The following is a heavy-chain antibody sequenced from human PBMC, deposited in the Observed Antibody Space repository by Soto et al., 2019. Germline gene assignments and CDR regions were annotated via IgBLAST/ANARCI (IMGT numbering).Heavy chain of an antibody. D-gene: IGHD6-13*01. CDR2: TYYRSKWYN. Sequence: PSQTLSLTCAVSVDSVSSNSAAWSWIIQSPSRGLEWLGRTYYRSKWYNDYAVSVKSRITINPDTSKNQFSLQLNSVTPEDTAVYYCARDPSYSSTKSVYYYYGTDLWGQGTMVTVSS. CDR1: VDSVSSNSAA. J-gene: IGHJ6*02. V-gene: IGHV6-1*01. CDR3: ARDPSYSSTKSVYYYYGTDL.